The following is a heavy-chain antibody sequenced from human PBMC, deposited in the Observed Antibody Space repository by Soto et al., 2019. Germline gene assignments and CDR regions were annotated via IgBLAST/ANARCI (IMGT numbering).Heavy chain of an antibody. CDR3: ATTLYYYGSAPPY. CDR2: ISSSSSYI. V-gene: IGHV3-21*01. J-gene: IGHJ4*02. CDR1: GFTFSSYS. D-gene: IGHD3-10*01. Sequence: GGSLRLSCAASGFTFSSYSMNWVRQAPGKGLEWVSSISSSSSYIYYADSVKGRFTISRDNAKNPLYLQMNSLRAEDTAVYYCATTLYYYGSAPPYWGQGTLVTVSS.